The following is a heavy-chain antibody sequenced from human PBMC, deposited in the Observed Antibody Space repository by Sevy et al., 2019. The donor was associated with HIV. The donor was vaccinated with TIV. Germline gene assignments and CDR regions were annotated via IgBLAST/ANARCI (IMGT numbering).Heavy chain of an antibody. D-gene: IGHD3-22*01. CDR3: AKVSPDPYEGYFDY. CDR2: ISYDGSNK. CDR1: GFTFSSYG. Sequence: GGSLRLSCAASGFTFSSYGMHWVRQAPGKGLEWVAVISYDGSNKYYADSVKGRFTIPRDNSKNTLYLQMNSLRAEDTAVYYCAKVSPDPYEGYFDYWGQGTLVTVSS. J-gene: IGHJ4*02. V-gene: IGHV3-30*18.